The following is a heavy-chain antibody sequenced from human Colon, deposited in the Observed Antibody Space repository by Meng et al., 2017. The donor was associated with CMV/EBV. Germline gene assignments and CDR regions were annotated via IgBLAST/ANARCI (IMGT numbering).Heavy chain of an antibody. J-gene: IGHJ4*02. V-gene: IGHV1-2*02. Sequence: QVRLVQVVAEVKKLGAAVKVSCKSSGYTFTGYYMHWVRQAPGQGLEWMGWINPNSGGTNYAQKFQGRVTMTRDTSISTAYMELSRLRSDDTAVYYCARDLRVWFGEFKNWGQGTLVTVSS. D-gene: IGHD3-10*01. CDR3: ARDLRVWFGEFKN. CDR2: INPNSGGT. CDR1: GYTFTGYY.